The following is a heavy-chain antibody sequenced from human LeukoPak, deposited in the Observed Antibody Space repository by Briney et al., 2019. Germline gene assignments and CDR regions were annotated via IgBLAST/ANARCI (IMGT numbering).Heavy chain of an antibody. CDR1: GFTFSSYW. D-gene: IGHD1-26*01. Sequence: GGSLRLSCAASGFTFSSYWMHWDRQAPGKGLVWVSRINSDGSSTSYADSVKGRFTISRDNAKNTLYLQMNSLRAEDTAVYYCARGPIDIVGATGGLNWFDPWGQGTLVTVSS. J-gene: IGHJ5*02. CDR2: INSDGSST. V-gene: IGHV3-74*01. CDR3: ARGPIDIVGATGGLNWFDP.